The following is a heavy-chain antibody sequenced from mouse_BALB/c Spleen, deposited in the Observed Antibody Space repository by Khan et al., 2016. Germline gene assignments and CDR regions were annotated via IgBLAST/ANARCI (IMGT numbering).Heavy chain of an antibody. CDR3: ARGEIYY. J-gene: IGHJ2*01. CDR2: IQSSGST. Sequence: EVQLQQSGPDLVKPSQSLSLTCTVTGYSFTSGYSWHWIRQLPGNKLEWMGFIQSSGSTNYNTSLKSRIPITRDTSQNQCYRQLNSVTPEDTASYDWARGEIYYWGQGTTLTVSS. V-gene: IGHV3-1*02. CDR1: GYSFTSGYS.